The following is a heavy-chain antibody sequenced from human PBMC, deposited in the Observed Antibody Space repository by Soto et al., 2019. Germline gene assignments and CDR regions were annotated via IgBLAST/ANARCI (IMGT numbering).Heavy chain of an antibody. D-gene: IGHD2-2*01. J-gene: IGHJ6*03. Sequence: HPGGSLRLSCAASGFTVSSNYMSWVRQAPGKGLEWVSVIYSGGSTYYADSVKGRFTISRHNSKNTLYLQMNSLRAEDTAVYYCARDVVVPAAVEEPEYYYYYYYMDVWGKGTTVTVSS. CDR2: IYSGGST. V-gene: IGHV3-53*04. CDR3: ARDVVVPAAVEEPEYYYYYYYMDV. CDR1: GFTVSSNY.